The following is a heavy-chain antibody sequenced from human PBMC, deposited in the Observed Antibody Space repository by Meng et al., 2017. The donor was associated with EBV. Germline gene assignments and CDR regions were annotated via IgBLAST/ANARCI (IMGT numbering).Heavy chain of an antibody. D-gene: IGHD3-10*01. CDR2: IYWDDAK. CDR1: GISLTTSGVG. CDR3: AHSKYYSDSGGYWDYFDD. J-gene: IGHJ4*02. Sequence: QITLEESGPTIVKPTQTPPLTCTFSGISLTTSGVGVGWIRQPPGKALEWLAVIYWDDAKRYSPSLKNRLTITKDTSKNQVVLTMTNMDPVDTATYFCAHSKYYSDSGGYWDYFDDWGQGTLVTVSS. V-gene: IGHV2-5*02.